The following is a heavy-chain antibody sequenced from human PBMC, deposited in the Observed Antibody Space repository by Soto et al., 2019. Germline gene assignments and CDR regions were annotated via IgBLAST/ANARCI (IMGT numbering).Heavy chain of an antibody. Sequence: GGSLRLSCAASGFTLSSYEMNWVRQAPGKGLEWVSYITSSARTTYYADSVKGRVTIYRDNAENSLYLQMDSLRAEDTAIYYCARENSDAFDIWGQGTMVTVSS. J-gene: IGHJ3*02. CDR1: GFTLSSYE. D-gene: IGHD2-21*01. CDR3: ARENSDAFDI. CDR2: ITSSARTT. V-gene: IGHV3-48*03.